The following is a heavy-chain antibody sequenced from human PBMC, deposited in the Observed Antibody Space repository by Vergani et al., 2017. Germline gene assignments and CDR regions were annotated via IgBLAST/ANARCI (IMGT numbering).Heavy chain of an antibody. V-gene: IGHV3-15*01. Sequence: EVQPVESGGGLVKPGGSLRLSCTTSGFTFSSAWMSWVRQAPGKGLEWVARIRPKTDGETTDYAAPVKGRLTISRDDSKNTLYLQMNSLKTEDTDVYYCAKIPIIAAGHSYYYYMDVWGKGTTVTVSS. CDR1: GFTFSSAW. CDR2: IRPKTDGETT. D-gene: IGHD6-13*01. CDR3: AKIPIIAAGHSYYYYMDV. J-gene: IGHJ6*03.